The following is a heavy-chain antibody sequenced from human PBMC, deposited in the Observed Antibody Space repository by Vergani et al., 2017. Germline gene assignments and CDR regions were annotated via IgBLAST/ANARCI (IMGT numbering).Heavy chain of an antibody. CDR1: GGSISSSSYY. CDR3: ARSRYDILTGVFDY. CDR2: INHSGST. D-gene: IGHD3-9*01. V-gene: IGHV4-39*07. J-gene: IGHJ4*02. Sequence: QLQLQESGPGLVKPSETLSLTCTVSGGSISSSSYYWGWIRQPPGKGLEWIGEINHSGSTNYNPSLKSRVTISVDTSKNQFSLKLSSVTAADTAVYYCARSRYDILTGVFDYWGQGTLVTVSS.